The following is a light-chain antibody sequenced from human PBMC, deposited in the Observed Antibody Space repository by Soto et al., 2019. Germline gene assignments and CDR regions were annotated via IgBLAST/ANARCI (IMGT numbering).Light chain of an antibody. CDR1: SSDVGGSNF. CDR3: CSYAGTSLWV. V-gene: IGLV2-11*01. CDR2: DVS. J-gene: IGLJ3*02. Sequence: QSALTQPRSVSGSPGQSVTISCTGSSSDVGGSNFVSWYQQHPVKAPKLVIYDVSKRPSGVPDRFSGSKSGTTASLSISGLQAEYAADYYCCSYAGTSLWVFGGGTQLTVL.